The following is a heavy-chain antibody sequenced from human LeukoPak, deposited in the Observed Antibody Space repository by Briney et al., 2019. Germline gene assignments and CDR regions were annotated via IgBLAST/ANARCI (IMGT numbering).Heavy chain of an antibody. CDR1: GYTFTSYA. Sequence: GASVKVSCKASGYTFTSYAMNWVRQAPGQGLEWMGWINTNTGNPTYSQGFTGRFVFSLDTSVSTAYLQISSLKAEDTAVYYCARSEYSSSSVVYYYGMDVWGQGTTVTVSS. CDR2: INTNTGNP. D-gene: IGHD6-6*01. J-gene: IGHJ6*02. CDR3: ARSEYSSSSVVYYYGMDV. V-gene: IGHV7-4-1*02.